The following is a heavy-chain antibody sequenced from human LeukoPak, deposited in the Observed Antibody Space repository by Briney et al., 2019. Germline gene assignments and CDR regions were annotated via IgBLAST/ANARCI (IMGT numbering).Heavy chain of an antibody. CDR3: ARDGPAAIAYYYYYYMDV. V-gene: IGHV3-48*03. CDR2: ISSSGSTI. CDR1: GFTFSSYE. J-gene: IGHJ6*03. Sequence: GGSLRLSCAASGFTFSSYEMNWVRQAPGKGLEWVSYISSSGSTIYYADSVKGRFTISRGNAKNSLYLQMNSLRAEDTAVYYCARDGPAAIAYYYYYYMDVWGKGTTVTISS. D-gene: IGHD2-2*01.